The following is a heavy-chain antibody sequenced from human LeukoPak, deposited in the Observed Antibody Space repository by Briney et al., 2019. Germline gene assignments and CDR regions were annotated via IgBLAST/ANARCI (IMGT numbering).Heavy chain of an antibody. Sequence: PSETLSLTCAVYGGSFSGYYWSWIRQPPGKGLEWIGEINHSGSTNYNPSLKSRVTISVDTSKNQFSLKLSSVTAADTAVYYCARVRGCSGGSCYGRWHYYYYYMDVWGKGTTVTVSS. CDR1: GGSFSGYY. CDR2: INHSGST. CDR3: ARVRGCSGGSCYGRWHYYYYYMDV. V-gene: IGHV4-34*01. J-gene: IGHJ6*03. D-gene: IGHD2-15*01.